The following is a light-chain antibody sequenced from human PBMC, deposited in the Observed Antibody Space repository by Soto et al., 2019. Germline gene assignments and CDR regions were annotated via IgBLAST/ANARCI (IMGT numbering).Light chain of an antibody. CDR2: GAS. J-gene: IGKJ4*01. CDR3: HQYGSSPLT. Sequence: EIVLTQSPGTLSLSPGERATLSCRASQSVRSSYLAWYQQNPGQAPRLLIYGASSRATGIPDRFSGSGSGTDFTLTISRLEPEDFAVYYCHQYGSSPLTFGGGTKVEIK. V-gene: IGKV3-20*01. CDR1: QSVRSSY.